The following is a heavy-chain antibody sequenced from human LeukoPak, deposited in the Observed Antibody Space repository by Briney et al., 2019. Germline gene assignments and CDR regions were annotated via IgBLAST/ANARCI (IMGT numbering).Heavy chain of an antibody. Sequence: GGSLRLSCAASGFTFSGFAMSWVRQAPGKGLEWVSGIYGTRSATFYADPVKGRFTISRDNSQNTLYLQMSSLKTEDTAVYYCAKLTARDSSGPWGQGTLVTVSS. D-gene: IGHD3-22*01. J-gene: IGHJ5*02. CDR1: GFTFSGFA. CDR3: AKLTARDSSGP. CDR2: IYGTRSAT. V-gene: IGHV3-23*01.